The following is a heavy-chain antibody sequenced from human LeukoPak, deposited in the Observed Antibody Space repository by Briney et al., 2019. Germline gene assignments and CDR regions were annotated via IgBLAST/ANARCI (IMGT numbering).Heavy chain of an antibody. CDR2: IYYSGST. D-gene: IGHD6-19*01. CDR3: ARHGGVYSSGWYDAFDI. CDR1: GGSLSSSSYY. Sequence: SETLSLTCTVSGGSLSSSSYYWGWIRQPPGKGLEWVGSIYYSGSTYYNPSLKSRVTISVDTSKNQFSLKLSSVTAADTAVYYCARHGGVYSSGWYDAFDIWGQGTMVTVSS. J-gene: IGHJ3*02. V-gene: IGHV4-39*01.